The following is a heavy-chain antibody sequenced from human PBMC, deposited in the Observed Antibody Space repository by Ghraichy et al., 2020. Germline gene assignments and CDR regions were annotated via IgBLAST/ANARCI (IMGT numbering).Heavy chain of an antibody. J-gene: IGHJ4*02. CDR1: GGSISSYY. D-gene: IGHD4-17*01. V-gene: IGHV4-59*01. Sequence: SETLSLTCTVSGGSISSYYWSWIRQPPGKGLEWIGYIYYSGSTNYNPSLKSRVTISVDTSKNQFSLKLSSVTAVDTAVYYCARQKDYGDFLDYWGQGTLVTVSS. CDR3: ARQKDYGDFLDY. CDR2: IYYSGST.